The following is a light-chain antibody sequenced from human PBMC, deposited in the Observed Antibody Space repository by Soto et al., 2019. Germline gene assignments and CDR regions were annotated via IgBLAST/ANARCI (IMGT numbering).Light chain of an antibody. Sequence: QSVLTQHPSASGSPGQSVTISCTGTSSDVGGYNFVSWYQQHPGKAPKFMIYEVSKRPSGVPDRFSGSKSGNTASLTVSGLQAEDEADYYCSSYAGGIKWVFGGGTKLTVL. CDR1: SSDVGGYNF. CDR2: EVS. J-gene: IGLJ3*02. CDR3: SSYAGGIKWV. V-gene: IGLV2-8*01.